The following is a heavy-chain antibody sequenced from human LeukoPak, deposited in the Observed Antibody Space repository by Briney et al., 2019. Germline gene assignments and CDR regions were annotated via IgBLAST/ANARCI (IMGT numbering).Heavy chain of an antibody. CDR2: IKQDGSEK. J-gene: IGHJ3*02. CDR3: ATSVVVPAFDAFDI. V-gene: IGHV3-7*03. CDR1: GFTFSSYW. Sequence: GGSLRLSCAASGFTFSSYWMSWVRQAPGKGLEWVANIKQDGSEKYYVDSVKGRFTISRDNAKNSLYLQMNSLRAEDTAVYYCATSVVVPAFDAFDIWGQGTMVTVSS. D-gene: IGHD2-2*01.